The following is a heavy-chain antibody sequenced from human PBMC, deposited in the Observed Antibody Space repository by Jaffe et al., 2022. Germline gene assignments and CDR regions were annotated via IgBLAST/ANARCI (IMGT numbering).Heavy chain of an antibody. Sequence: EVQLLESGGGLVQPGGSLRLSCAASGFTFSSYAMSWVRQAPGKGLEWVSAISGSGGSTYYADSVKGRFTISRDNSKNTLYLQMNSLRAEDTAVYYCAKPGHNVRDGYCSGGSCYFVGDWGQGTLVTVSS. CDR1: GFTFSSYA. D-gene: IGHD2-15*01. CDR2: ISGSGGST. V-gene: IGHV3-23*01. CDR3: AKPGHNVRDGYCSGGSCYFVGD. J-gene: IGHJ4*02.